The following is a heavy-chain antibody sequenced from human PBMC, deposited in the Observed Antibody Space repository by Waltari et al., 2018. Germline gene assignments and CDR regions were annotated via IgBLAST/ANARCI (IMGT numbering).Heavy chain of an antibody. CDR1: GYTFTSYP. CDR2: INAGNGNT. D-gene: IGHD6-13*01. CDR3: ARAVGIAAAGCFDL. Sequence: QVQLVQSGAEVKKPGASVKVSCRASGYTFTSYPMHWVRRAPGQRLEWMGWINAGNGNTKYSQKFQGRVTITRDTSASTAYMELSSLRSEDTAVYYCARAVGIAAAGCFDLWGRGTLVTVSS. J-gene: IGHJ2*01. V-gene: IGHV1-3*01.